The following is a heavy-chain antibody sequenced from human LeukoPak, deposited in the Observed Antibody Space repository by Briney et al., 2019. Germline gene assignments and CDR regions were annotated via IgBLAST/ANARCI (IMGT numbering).Heavy chain of an antibody. CDR2: ISWNSGSI. CDR1: GFTFDDYA. V-gene: IGHV3-9*03. CDR3: AKDMGSSIAAPHFQH. D-gene: IGHD6-6*01. J-gene: IGHJ1*01. Sequence: GGSLRLSCASSGFTFDDYAMHWVRQAPGKGLEWVSGISWNSGSIGYAVSVKGRFTISRDNAKNSLYLQMNSLRAEDMALYYCAKDMGSSIAAPHFQHWGQGTLVTVSS.